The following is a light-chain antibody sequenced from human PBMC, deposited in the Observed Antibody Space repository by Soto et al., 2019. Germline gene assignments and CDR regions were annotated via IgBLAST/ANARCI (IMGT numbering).Light chain of an antibody. CDR3: HSYDSSLSASV. Sequence: QSVLTQTPSVSGAPGQRVTISCTGRSSNIGAGYDVHWYQHLPGTAPKLLIYGTTNRPSGVPDRFSGSKSGISASLAITGLXAEDEAAYYCHSYDSSLSASVFGAGTKVTVL. CDR1: SSNIGAGYD. V-gene: IGLV1-40*01. CDR2: GTT. J-gene: IGLJ1*01.